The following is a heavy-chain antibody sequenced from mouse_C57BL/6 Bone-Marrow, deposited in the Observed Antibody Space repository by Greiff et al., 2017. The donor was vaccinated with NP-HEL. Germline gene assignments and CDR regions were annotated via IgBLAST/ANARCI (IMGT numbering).Heavy chain of an antibody. CDR2: ISSGSSTI. V-gene: IGHV5-17*01. CDR3: ARNDGYYQYYFDY. Sequence: EVKLEESGGGLVKPGGSLKLSCAASGFTFSDYGMHWVRQAPEKGLEWVAYISSGSSTIYYADTVKGRFTISRDNAKNTLFLQMTSLRSEDTAMYYCARNDGYYQYYFDYWGQGTTLTVSS. CDR1: GFTFSDYG. D-gene: IGHD2-3*01. J-gene: IGHJ2*01.